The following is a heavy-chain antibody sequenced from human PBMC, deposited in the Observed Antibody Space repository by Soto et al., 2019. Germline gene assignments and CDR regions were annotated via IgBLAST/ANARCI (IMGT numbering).Heavy chain of an antibody. J-gene: IGHJ4*02. V-gene: IGHV3-23*01. CDR3: AKGRTERGSGPCPFDY. Sequence: EVQLLESGGGLVQPGGSLRLSCAGSGFTFSSYAMNWVRQAPGKGLEWVSGISASGSSTYYADSVKGRFTISRDNSKNTLYLQMNSLRAEDTAVYYCAKGRTERGSGPCPFDYWGQGILVSVSS. CDR2: ISASGSST. D-gene: IGHD6-25*01. CDR1: GFTFSSYA.